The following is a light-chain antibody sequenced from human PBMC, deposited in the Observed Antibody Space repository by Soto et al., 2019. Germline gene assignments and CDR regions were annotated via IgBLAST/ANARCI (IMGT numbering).Light chain of an antibody. J-gene: IGKJ2*01. CDR2: AAS. CDR3: HQYGSSPPYT. V-gene: IGKV3-20*01. Sequence: EIVLTQPPGTLSLSPGERATLSCRASQSVSSSFLAWYQQKPGQAPRLLIYAASSRATGVPDRFTGSGSGADFTLTISGLEPEDFAVYYCHQYGSSPPYTFGQGTKLEIK. CDR1: QSVSSSF.